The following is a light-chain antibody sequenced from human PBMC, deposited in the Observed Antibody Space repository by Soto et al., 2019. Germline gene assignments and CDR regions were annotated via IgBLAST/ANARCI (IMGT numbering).Light chain of an antibody. CDR2: AAS. CDR1: QSISSY. V-gene: IGKV1-39*01. J-gene: IGKJ5*01. Sequence: DIQMTQSPSSLSASVGDRVTITCRASQSISSYLNWYQQKPGKAPKLLIYAASSLQSGVPSRFSGSGSGTDFTHTSSSLQPEDFATYYCQQSYSTPITCGQGTRLEIK. CDR3: QQSYSTPIT.